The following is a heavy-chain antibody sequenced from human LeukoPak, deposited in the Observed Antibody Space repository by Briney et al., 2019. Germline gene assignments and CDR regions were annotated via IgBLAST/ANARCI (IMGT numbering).Heavy chain of an antibody. Sequence: SETLSLTCAVYGGSFSGYYWSWIRQPPGKGLEWIGEINHSGSTNYNPSLKSRVTISVDTSKNQFSLKLSSVTAADTAVYYCARVTGVTRYYYYYYMDVWGKGTTVTVSS. CDR2: INHSGST. V-gene: IGHV4-34*01. CDR1: GGSFSGYY. J-gene: IGHJ6*03. CDR3: ARVTGVTRYYYYYYMDV. D-gene: IGHD3-10*01.